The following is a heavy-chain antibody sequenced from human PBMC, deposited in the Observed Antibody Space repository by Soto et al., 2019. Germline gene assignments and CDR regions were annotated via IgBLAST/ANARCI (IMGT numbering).Heavy chain of an antibody. D-gene: IGHD3-3*01. CDR2: IVVGNGNT. Sequence: GASVKVSCKASGFTGSDSAVQWVPQARGQPLEWIGYIVVGNGNTNFAQRFQERVTFSSDKSRGTAYMELRSLRSEDTAVYYCAATTHYDFWSGYFTGVAFDIWGQGTKVTVSS. J-gene: IGHJ3*02. CDR3: AATTHYDFWSGYFTGVAFDI. CDR1: GFTGSDSA. V-gene: IGHV1-58*01.